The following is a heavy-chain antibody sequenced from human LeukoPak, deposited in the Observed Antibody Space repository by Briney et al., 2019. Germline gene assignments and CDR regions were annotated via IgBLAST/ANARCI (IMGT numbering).Heavy chain of an antibody. V-gene: IGHV3-53*01. D-gene: IGHD1-20*01. CDR3: ARAYIHNWSEVWPAGYFDY. J-gene: IGHJ4*02. Sequence: GGSLRLSCAASGFTVSSNYMSWVRQAPGKGLEWVSVIYSGGNTYYAASVEGRFTISRDNSKNTMYLQMNSLRAEDTAVYYCARAYIHNWSEVWPAGYFDYWGQGTLVTVSS. CDR1: GFTVSSNY. CDR2: IYSGGNT.